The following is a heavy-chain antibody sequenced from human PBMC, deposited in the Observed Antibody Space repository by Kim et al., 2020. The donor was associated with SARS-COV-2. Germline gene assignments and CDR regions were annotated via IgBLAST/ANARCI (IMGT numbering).Heavy chain of an antibody. J-gene: IGHJ4*01. Sequence: GGSLRLSCAASGFTFSSYGMHWVRQAPGKGLEWVAVISYDGSNKYYADSVKGRFTISRDNSKNTLYLQMNSLRAEDTAVYYCAKDLRGKGGYSLQRGFD. V-gene: IGHV3-30*18. CDR1: GFTFSSYG. CDR2: ISYDGSNK. D-gene: IGHD5-18*01. CDR3: AKDLRGKGGYSLQRGFD.